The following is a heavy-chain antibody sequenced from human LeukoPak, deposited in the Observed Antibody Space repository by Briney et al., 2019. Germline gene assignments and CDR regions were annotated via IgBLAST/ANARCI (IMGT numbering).Heavy chain of an antibody. D-gene: IGHD1-26*01. J-gene: IGHJ3*02. CDR2: INPSGGST. CDR3: ASPPQRDSGSYREPHAFDI. Sequence: ASVKVSCKASGYTFTSYYMHWVRQAPGQGLEWMGIINPSGGSTSYAQKFQGRVTMTRDTSTSTVYMELSSLRSEDTAVYYCASPPQRDSGSYREPHAFDIWGQGTMVTVSS. V-gene: IGHV1-46*01. CDR1: GYTFTSYY.